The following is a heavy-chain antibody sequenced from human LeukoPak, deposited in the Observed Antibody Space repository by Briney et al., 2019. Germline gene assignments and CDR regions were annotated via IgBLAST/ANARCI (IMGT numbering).Heavy chain of an antibody. J-gene: IGHJ4*02. CDR2: TYYSGST. V-gene: IGHV4-59*08. Sequence: SETPSLTCTVSGGSISSYYWSWIRQPPGKGLEWIGYTYYSGSTNYNPSLKSRVTISVDTSKNQFSLKRSSVTAADTAVYYCAGLVGPTNFFDYWGLGTLVTVSS. CDR1: GGSISSYY. CDR3: AGLVGPTNFFDY. D-gene: IGHD1-26*01.